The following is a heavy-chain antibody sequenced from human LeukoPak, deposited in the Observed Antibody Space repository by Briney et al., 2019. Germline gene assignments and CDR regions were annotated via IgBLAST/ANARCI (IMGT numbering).Heavy chain of an antibody. CDR1: GFTFSSYG. V-gene: IGHV3-33*01. CDR2: IWYDGSNK. D-gene: IGHD6-6*01. J-gene: IGHJ4*02. Sequence: PGRSLRLSCAASGFTFSSYGMHWVRQAPGKGLEWVAVIWYDGSNKYYADSVKGRFTISRDNSKNTLYLQMNSLRAEDTAVYYCAREAQLRPALDYWGQGTLVAVSS. CDR3: AREAQLRPALDY.